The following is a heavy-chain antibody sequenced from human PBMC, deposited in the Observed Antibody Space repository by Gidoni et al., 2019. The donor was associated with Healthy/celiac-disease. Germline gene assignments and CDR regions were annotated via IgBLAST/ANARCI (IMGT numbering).Heavy chain of an antibody. CDR3: ARVRKGIWQWLIFDC. CDR2: INHSGST. Sequence: QVQLQQWGAGLLKPSETLSLTCAVYGGSFSGYYWSWIRQPPGKGLEWIGEINHSGSTNYNPSLKSRVTISVDTSKNQFSLKLSSVTAADTAVYYCARVRKGIWQWLIFDCWGQGTLVTVSS. CDR1: GGSFSGYY. J-gene: IGHJ4*02. D-gene: IGHD6-19*01. V-gene: IGHV4-34*01.